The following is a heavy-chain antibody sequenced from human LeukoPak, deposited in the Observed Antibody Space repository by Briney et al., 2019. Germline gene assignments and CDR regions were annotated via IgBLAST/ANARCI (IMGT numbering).Heavy chain of an antibody. CDR1: EYRFTTYW. Sequence: GESLKISCKASEYRFTTYWIAWLRQMPGKGLEWMGIIYPGDSDTRYSPSFQGQVTLSADKSISTAYLQWSSLKASDTAMYYCARRSGTSYFDSWGQGTLVTVSS. V-gene: IGHV5-51*01. CDR3: ARRSGTSYFDS. J-gene: IGHJ4*02. D-gene: IGHD2-2*01. CDR2: IYPGDSDT.